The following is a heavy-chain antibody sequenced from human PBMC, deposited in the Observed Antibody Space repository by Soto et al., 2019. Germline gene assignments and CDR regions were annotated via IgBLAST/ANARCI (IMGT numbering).Heavy chain of an antibody. J-gene: IGHJ4*02. CDR2: ISAYNGNT. CDR3: ARDYRVYCINGVCYTGDY. CDR1: GFTFTSYC. D-gene: IGHD2-8*01. V-gene: IGHV1-18*01. Sequence: ASLKVSCKVSGFTFTSYCISWVRQAPRQGLEWMGWISAYNGNTNYAQKLQGRVTMTTDTSTSTAYMELRGLRSDDTAVYYFARDYRVYCINGVCYTGDYWGQGTLVTVSS.